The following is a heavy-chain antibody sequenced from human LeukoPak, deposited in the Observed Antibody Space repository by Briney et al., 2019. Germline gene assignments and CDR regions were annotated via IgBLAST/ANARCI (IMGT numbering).Heavy chain of an antibody. CDR3: AREGGGYDPDAFDI. D-gene: IGHD5-12*01. V-gene: IGHV3-53*01. Sequence: GGSLRLSCAASGLTVSSNYMSWVRQAPGKGLEWVSVIYSGGSTYYADSVKGRFTISRDNSKNTLYLQMNSLRAEDTAVYYCAREGGGYDPDAFDIWGQGTMVTVSS. J-gene: IGHJ3*02. CDR1: GLTVSSNY. CDR2: IYSGGST.